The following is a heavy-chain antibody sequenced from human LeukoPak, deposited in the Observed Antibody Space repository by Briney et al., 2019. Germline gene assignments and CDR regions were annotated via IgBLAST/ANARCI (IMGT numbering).Heavy chain of an antibody. CDR1: GFTFSSYA. CDR3: AKFHLAGESSGYFP. V-gene: IGHV3-23*01. CDR2: ISGSGGST. Sequence: PGGSLRLSCAASGFTFSSYAMSWVRQAPGKGLEWGSAISGSGGSTYYADSVKGRFTISRDNSKNTLYLQMNSLRAEDTAVYYCAKFHLAGESSGYFPWGQGTLVTVSS. J-gene: IGHJ1*01. D-gene: IGHD3-22*01.